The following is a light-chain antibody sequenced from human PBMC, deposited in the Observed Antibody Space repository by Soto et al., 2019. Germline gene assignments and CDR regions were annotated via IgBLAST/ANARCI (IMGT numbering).Light chain of an antibody. CDR1: QSVSNNY. V-gene: IGKV3-20*01. J-gene: IGKJ1*01. Sequence: EIVLAQSPGSLSLSPGDRATLSCRASQSVSNNYLAWYQQKPGQAPRLLIYAAATRATGIPDRFSGSGSGTDFTLTISRLEPEDFAVYCCQQYGSSPWTFGQGTKVDI. CDR2: AAA. CDR3: QQYGSSPWT.